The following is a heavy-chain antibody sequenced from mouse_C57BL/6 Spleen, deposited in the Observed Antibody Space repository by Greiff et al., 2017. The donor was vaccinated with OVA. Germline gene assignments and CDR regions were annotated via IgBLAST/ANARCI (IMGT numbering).Heavy chain of an antibody. Sequence: VQLQQSGAELVRPGASVTLSCTASGFNIKDYYMHWVKQRPEQGLEWIGRIDPEDGDTEYAPKFQGKATMTADTSSNTAYLQLSSLTSEDTAVYCCTTDYSSSDVWFAYWGQGTLVTVSA. CDR2: IDPEDGDT. V-gene: IGHV14-1*01. D-gene: IGHD1-1*01. CDR3: TTDYSSSDVWFAY. J-gene: IGHJ3*01. CDR1: GFNIKDYY.